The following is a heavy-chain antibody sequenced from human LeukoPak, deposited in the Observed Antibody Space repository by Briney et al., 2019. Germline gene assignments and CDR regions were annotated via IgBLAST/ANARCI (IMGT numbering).Heavy chain of an antibody. J-gene: IGHJ4*02. D-gene: IGHD3-10*01. Sequence: PGRSLGLSCAASGFTFSSYAMHWVRQAPGKGLEWVAVISYDGSNKYYADSVKGRFTISRDNSKNTLYLQMNSLRAEDTAVYYCARDGLWFGESYYFDYWGQGTLVTVSS. V-gene: IGHV3-30*04. CDR1: GFTFSSYA. CDR3: ARDGLWFGESYYFDY. CDR2: ISYDGSNK.